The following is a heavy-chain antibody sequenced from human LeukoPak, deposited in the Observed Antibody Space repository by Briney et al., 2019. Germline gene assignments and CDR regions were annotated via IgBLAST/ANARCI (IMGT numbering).Heavy chain of an antibody. CDR3: ARDNSDGTDHYWWFDP. J-gene: IGHJ5*02. CDR2: IYSGGST. CDR1: GFTVSSNY. Sequence: GGSLRLSCAASGFTVSSNYMSWVRQAPGKGLEWVSVIYSGGSTYYADSVKGRFTISRDNSKNTLYLQMNSLRAEDTAVYYCARDNSDGTDHYWWFDPWGQGTLVTVSS. V-gene: IGHV3-53*01. D-gene: IGHD2-8*02.